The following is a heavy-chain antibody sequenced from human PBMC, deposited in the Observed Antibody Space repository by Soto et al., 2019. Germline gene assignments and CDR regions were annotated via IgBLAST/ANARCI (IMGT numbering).Heavy chain of an antibody. CDR2: ISYDGSNK. J-gene: IGHJ4*02. D-gene: IGHD3-16*01. CDR3: AGDRGG. Sequence: QVQLVESGGGVVQPGRSLRLSCAASGFTFSSYAMHWVRQAPGKGLEWVAVISYDGSNKYYADSVKGRFTISRDNSKNTLYLQMNSLRAGGQAVYYCAGDRGGWGQGNLVTVSS. V-gene: IGHV3-30-3*01. CDR1: GFTFSSYA.